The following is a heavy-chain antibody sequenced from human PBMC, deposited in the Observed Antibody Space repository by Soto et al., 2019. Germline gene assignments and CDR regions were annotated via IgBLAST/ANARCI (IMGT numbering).Heavy chain of an antibody. D-gene: IGHD5-12*01. V-gene: IGHV3-21*01. CDR1: GFTFSSYS. CDR2: ITNSGSYK. J-gene: IGHJ4*02. CDR3: ARPNSIVATRRYYFDY. Sequence: GGSLRLSCAASGFTFSSYSMNWVRQAPGKGLEWVASITNSGSYKYYADSVKGRFTISRDNSKNTLCLQMNSLRAEDTAVYYCARPNSIVATRRYYFDYWGQGTLVTVSS.